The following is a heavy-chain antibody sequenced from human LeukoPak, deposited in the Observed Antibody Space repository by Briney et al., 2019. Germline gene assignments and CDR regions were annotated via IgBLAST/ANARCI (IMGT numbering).Heavy chain of an antibody. D-gene: IGHD2-2*01. CDR1: GFTFDDYG. J-gene: IGHJ4*02. Sequence: GGSLRLSCAASGFTFDDYGMSWVRQAPGKGLEWVSGINWNGGSTGYADSVKGRFTISRDNAKNSLYLQMNSLRDEDTAVYYCAREEDIVVVPAATSFDYWGQGTLVTVSS. CDR2: INWNGGST. V-gene: IGHV3-20*04. CDR3: AREEDIVVVPAATSFDY.